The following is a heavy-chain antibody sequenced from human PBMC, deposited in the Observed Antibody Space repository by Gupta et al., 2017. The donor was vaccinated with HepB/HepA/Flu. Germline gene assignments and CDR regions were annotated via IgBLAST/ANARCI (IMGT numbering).Heavy chain of an antibody. V-gene: IGHV4-39*01. CDR1: GGSISRSSYY. D-gene: IGHD3-3*01. CDR3: ARHAYDFWSGYFGSD. Sequence: QLQLQESGPGLVKPSETLSLTCTGSGGSISRSSYYWGWIRKPPGKGLEWIGSIYYSGSTYYNTSLKIRVTISVDTSKNQFSLKLSSVTAADTAVYYCARHAYDFWSGYFGSDWGQGTLVTVSS. J-gene: IGHJ4*02. CDR2: IYYSGST.